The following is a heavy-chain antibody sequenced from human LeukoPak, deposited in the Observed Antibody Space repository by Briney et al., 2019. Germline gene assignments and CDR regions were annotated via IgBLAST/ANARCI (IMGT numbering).Heavy chain of an antibody. CDR1: GGTFSSYA. J-gene: IGHJ4*02. Sequence: SVKVSCKASGGTFSSYAISWVRQAPGQGLEWMGGIIPIFGTANYAQKFQGRVTITADKSTSTAYMELSSLSAEDTAIYYCAKWGDYDVLTGYYDSDYWGQGTLVTVSS. V-gene: IGHV1-69*06. D-gene: IGHD3-9*01. CDR3: AKWGDYDVLTGYYDSDY. CDR2: IIPIFGTA.